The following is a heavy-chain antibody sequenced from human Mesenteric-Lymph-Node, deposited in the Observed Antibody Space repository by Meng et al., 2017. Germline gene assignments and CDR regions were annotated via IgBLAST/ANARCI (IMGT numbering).Heavy chain of an antibody. CDR2: VVYSGTT. Sequence: PRVQESGPGLVKRSVTLALTCIVSGGSISSRCSYGAWIRQPAGEGLEWIGSVVYSGTTYYTSSLKSRVSISVDTSKNQFSLKLSSVTAADTAVYYCARHHHSPTFDYWGQGTLVTVSS. CDR1: GGSISSRCSY. D-gene: IGHD1-14*01. CDR3: ARHHHSPTFDY. J-gene: IGHJ4*02. V-gene: IGHV4-39*01.